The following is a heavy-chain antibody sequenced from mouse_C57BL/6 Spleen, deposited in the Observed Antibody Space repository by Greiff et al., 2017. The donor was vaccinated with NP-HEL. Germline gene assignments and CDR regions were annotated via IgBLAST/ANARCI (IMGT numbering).Heavy chain of an antibody. D-gene: IGHD2-5*01. CDR2: INPSSGYT. Sequence: VQLQQSGAELARPGASVKMSCKASGYTFTSYTMHWVKQRPGQGLEWIGYINPSSGYTKYNQKFKDKATLTADKSSSTAYMQLSSLTSEDSAVYYWARSRSNYVAMDYWGPGTSVTVSS. CDR3: ARSRSNYVAMDY. CDR1: GYTFTSYT. V-gene: IGHV1-4*01. J-gene: IGHJ4*01.